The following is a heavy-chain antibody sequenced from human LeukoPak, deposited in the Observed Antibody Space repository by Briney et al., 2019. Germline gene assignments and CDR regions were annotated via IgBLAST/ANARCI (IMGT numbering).Heavy chain of an antibody. CDR1: GGSISSGGYS. D-gene: IGHD2-2*01. CDR3: ARFTGYCSGTSCYPNAFDI. J-gene: IGHJ3*02. V-gene: IGHV4-30-4*07. Sequence: PSQTLSLTCAVSGGSISSGGYSWSWIRQPPGKGLEWIGYIYYSGSTYYNPSLKSRVTISLDTSKNQFSLKLSSVTAADTAVFYCARFTGYCSGTSCYPNAFDIWGQGTMVTVSS. CDR2: IYYSGST.